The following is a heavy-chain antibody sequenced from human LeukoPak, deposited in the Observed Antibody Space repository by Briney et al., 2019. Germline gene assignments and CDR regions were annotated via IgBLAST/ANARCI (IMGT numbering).Heavy chain of an antibody. D-gene: IGHD1-14*01. J-gene: IGHJ4*02. Sequence: SETLSLTCTVSGGSISSYYWSWIRQPAGKGLEWIGRIYTSGSTNYNPSLKSRVTISVDTSKNQFSLRLSSVTAADTAVYYCARSFKAVWGRLPIDYWGQGTLVTVSS. CDR1: GGSISSYY. CDR3: ARSFKAVWGRLPIDY. CDR2: IYTSGST. V-gene: IGHV4-4*07.